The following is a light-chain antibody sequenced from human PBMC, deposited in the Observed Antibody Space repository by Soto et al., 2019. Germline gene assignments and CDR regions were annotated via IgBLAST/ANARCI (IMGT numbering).Light chain of an antibody. V-gene: IGLV2-14*01. CDR3: SSYTSSSTYV. J-gene: IGLJ1*01. CDR1: SSDVGPYNC. Sequence: QSALTQPASVSGSPGQSITISCTGTSSDVGPYNCVSWYQHHPGKAPKLIIYEVSNRPSGVSNRFSGSKSGNTASLTISGLQTEDEVDYYCSSYTSSSTYVFGTGTKLTVL. CDR2: EVS.